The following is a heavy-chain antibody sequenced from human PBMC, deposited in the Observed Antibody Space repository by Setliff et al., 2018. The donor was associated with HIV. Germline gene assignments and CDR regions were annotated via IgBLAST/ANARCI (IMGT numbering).Heavy chain of an antibody. J-gene: IGHJ5*02. V-gene: IGHV1-3*01. D-gene: IGHD6-19*01. CDR2: IHAGSGDT. Sequence: ASVKVSCKASGYTFTSYALHWVRQAPGQRLEWMGWIHAGSGDTQYSQKFQGRVTITRDTSASTVYMELSSLRSEDTVVYYCAREGQWLAWGQGTLVTVSS. CDR1: GYTFTSYA. CDR3: AREGQWLA.